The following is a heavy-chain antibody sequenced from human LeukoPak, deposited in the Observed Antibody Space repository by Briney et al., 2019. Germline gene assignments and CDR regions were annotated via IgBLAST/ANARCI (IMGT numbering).Heavy chain of an antibody. D-gene: IGHD5-18*01. Sequence: PGGSLRLSCAASGFTVSSNYMSWVRQAPGKGLEWVSIIYSGGSTYYADSVKGRFTISRDNPKNTLYLQMNSLRAEDTAVYFCVRVGYSYGYGDWNHFDYWGQGTLVTVSS. CDR3: VRVGYSYGYGDWNHFDY. CDR1: GFTVSSNY. J-gene: IGHJ4*02. CDR2: IYSGGST. V-gene: IGHV3-66*02.